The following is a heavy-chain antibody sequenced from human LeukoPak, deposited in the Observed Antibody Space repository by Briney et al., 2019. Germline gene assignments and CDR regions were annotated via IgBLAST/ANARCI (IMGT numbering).Heavy chain of an antibody. J-gene: IGHJ4*02. V-gene: IGHV1-69*13. CDR2: IIPIFGTA. Sequence: SVKLSCKASGGTFSSYAISWVRQAPGQGREWMGGIIPIFGTANYAQKFQGRVTITADESTSTAYMELSSLRSEDTAVYYCARPRYCSGGSCQYFDYWGQGTLVTVSS. CDR1: GGTFSSYA. CDR3: ARPRYCSGGSCQYFDY. D-gene: IGHD2-15*01.